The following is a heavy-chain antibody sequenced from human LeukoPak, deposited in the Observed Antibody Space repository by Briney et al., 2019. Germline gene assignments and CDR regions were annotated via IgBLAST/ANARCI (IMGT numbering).Heavy chain of an antibody. CDR2: IYYSGST. J-gene: IGHJ4*02. D-gene: IGHD6-19*01. CDR1: GGSISSYY. Sequence: SETLSLTCTVSGGSISSYYWSWIRQPPGKGLEWIGYIYYSGSTNYNPSLKSRVTISVDTSKNQFSLKLSPVTAADTAVYYCARVRYSSGWYYFGYWGQGTLVTVSS. CDR3: ARVRYSSGWYYFGY. V-gene: IGHV4-59*01.